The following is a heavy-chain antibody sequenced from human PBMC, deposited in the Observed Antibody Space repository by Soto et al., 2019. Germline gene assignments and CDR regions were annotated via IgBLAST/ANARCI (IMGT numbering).Heavy chain of an antibody. CDR3: ARDSDLAAAGMTIDS. Sequence: HPGGSLRLSCAASGFTFSSYAMHWVRQAPGKGLEWVAVISYDGSNKYYADSVKGRFTISRDNSKNTLYLQMNSLRAEDTAVYYCARDSDLAAAGMTIDSWGQGPLVTVSS. V-gene: IGHV3-30-3*01. CDR1: GFTFSSYA. J-gene: IGHJ4*02. D-gene: IGHD6-13*01. CDR2: ISYDGSNK.